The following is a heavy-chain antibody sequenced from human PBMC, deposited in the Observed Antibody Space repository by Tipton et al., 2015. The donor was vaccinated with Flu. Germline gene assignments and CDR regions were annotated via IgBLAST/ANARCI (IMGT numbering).Heavy chain of an antibody. D-gene: IGHD7-27*01. V-gene: IGHV3-33*01. CDR1: GFTFSKYG. CDR3: ATPTGDYDL. CDR2: IWYDGSKK. Sequence: SLRLSCVASGFTFSKYGMHWVRQGTGKGLEWVAGIWYDGSKKYYADSVKGRFTISRENPKNMAYLRMNSLRAEDTAVYFCATPTGDYDLWGRGTPVIVSS. J-gene: IGHJ2*01.